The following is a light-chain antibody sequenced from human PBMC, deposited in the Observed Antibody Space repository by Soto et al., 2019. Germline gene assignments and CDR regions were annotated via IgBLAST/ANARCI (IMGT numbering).Light chain of an antibody. V-gene: IGKV3-11*01. CDR1: QSVGSF. J-gene: IGKJ3*01. CDR2: DAS. Sequence: EIVLTQSPATLSLSPGERATLSCRASQSVGSFLAWYQQKSGQTPRLLIYDASNRAPGIRARFGGSGSGTDFTLTFSGLEPEDFAVYSCQRRSNWLGTFGPGNKVDI. CDR3: QRRSNWLGT.